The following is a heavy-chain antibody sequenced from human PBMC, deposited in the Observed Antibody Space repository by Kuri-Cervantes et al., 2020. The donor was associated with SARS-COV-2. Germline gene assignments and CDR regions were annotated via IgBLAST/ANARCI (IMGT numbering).Heavy chain of an antibody. CDR3: ARGSTEGEDY. D-gene: IGHD3-16*01. CDR2: LNPDTGNT. J-gene: IGHJ4*02. CDR1: GGTFSSYA. V-gene: IGHV1-8*02. Sequence: ASVKVSCKASGGTFSSYAINWVRQAAGQGLEWMGWLNPDTGNTGNAKEFQGRVTMTTNIYTSTAYLELRRLRSDDTAVYYCARGSTEGEDYWGQGTLVTVSS.